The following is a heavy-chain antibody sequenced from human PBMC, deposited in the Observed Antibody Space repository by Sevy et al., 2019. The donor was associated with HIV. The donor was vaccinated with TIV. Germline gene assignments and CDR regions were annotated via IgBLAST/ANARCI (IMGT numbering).Heavy chain of an antibody. CDR1: GFTFSSYG. CDR2: ISYDGSNK. CDR3: AKGPRGQWLVPDY. D-gene: IGHD6-19*01. Sequence: GGSLRLSCAASGFTFSSYGIHWVRQAPGKGLEWVAVISYDGSNKYYADSVKGRFTISRDNSKNTLYLQMNSLRAEDTAVYYCAKGPRGQWLVPDYWGQGTLVTVSS. J-gene: IGHJ4*02. V-gene: IGHV3-30*18.